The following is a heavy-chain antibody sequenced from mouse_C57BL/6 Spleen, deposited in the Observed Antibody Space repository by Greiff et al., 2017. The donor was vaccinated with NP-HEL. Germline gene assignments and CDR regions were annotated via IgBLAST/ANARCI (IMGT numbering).Heavy chain of an antibody. Sequence: EVKLVESGGDLVKPGGSLKLSCAASGFTFSSYGMSWVRQTPDKRLEWVATISSGGSYTYYPDSVKGRFTISRDNAKNTLYLQMSSLKSEDTAMYYCAKVFPDGYFDYWGQGTTLTVSS. CDR3: AKVFPDGYFDY. V-gene: IGHV5-6*01. CDR1: GFTFSSYG. CDR2: ISSGGSYT. D-gene: IGHD2-3*01. J-gene: IGHJ2*01.